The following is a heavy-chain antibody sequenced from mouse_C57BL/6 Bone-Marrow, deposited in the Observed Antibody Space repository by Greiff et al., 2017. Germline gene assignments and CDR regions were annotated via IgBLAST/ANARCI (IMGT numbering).Heavy chain of an antibody. CDR1: GYAFSSSW. V-gene: IGHV1-82*01. CDR2: IDPGDGDT. Sequence: QVQLQQSGPELVKPGASVKISCKASGYAFSSSWMNWVKQRPGKGLEWIGRIDPGDGDTNYNGKFKGKATLTADKSSSTAYMQLSSLTSEDSAVYFCARSRRVFAYWGQGTLVTVSA. CDR3: ARSRRVFAY. D-gene: IGHD1-1*01. J-gene: IGHJ3*01.